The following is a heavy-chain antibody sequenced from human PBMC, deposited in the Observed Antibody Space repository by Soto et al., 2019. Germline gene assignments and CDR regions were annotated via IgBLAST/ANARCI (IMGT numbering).Heavy chain of an antibody. Sequence: PGGSLRLSCAASGFTFSSYSMNWVRQAPGKGLEWVSSISSSSSYIYYADSVKGRFTISRDNAKNSLYLQMNSLRAEDTAVYYCARDKTTIRGYFDYWGQGTLVTVSS. J-gene: IGHJ4*02. CDR2: ISSSSSYI. V-gene: IGHV3-21*01. CDR3: ARDKTTIRGYFDY. D-gene: IGHD5-12*01. CDR1: GFTFSSYS.